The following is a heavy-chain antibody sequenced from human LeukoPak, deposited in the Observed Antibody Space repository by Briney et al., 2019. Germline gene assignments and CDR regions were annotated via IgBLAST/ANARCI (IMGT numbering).Heavy chain of an antibody. V-gene: IGHV4-30-4*01. J-gene: IGHJ4*02. CDR3: ARYVVYGSGKYYFDY. Sequence: SETLSLTCTVSGGSISSGDYYWSWIRQPPGKGLEWIGYIYNNGRTYYNPSLKSRVTISVDTSENQFSLKLSSVTAADTAVYYCARYVVYGSGKYYFDYWGQGTLVTVSS. CDR1: GGSISSGDYY. D-gene: IGHD3-10*01. CDR2: IYNNGRT.